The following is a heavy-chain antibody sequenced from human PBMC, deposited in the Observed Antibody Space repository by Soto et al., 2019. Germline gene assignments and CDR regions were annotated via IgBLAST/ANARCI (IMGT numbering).Heavy chain of an antibody. D-gene: IGHD6-25*01. J-gene: IGHJ6*02. CDR2: IFYSGTT. Sequence: SETLSLTCTVSGGSVNSGSYYWSWIRQPPGNGLDWIGNIFYSGTTNYNPSLKNRVTISVDTFKNQFSLKLNSVTAAVTAMYYCARRRRRAFYYGIDVWGQGTTVTVSS. CDR3: ARRRRRAFYYGIDV. V-gene: IGHV4-61*01. CDR1: GGSVNSGSYY.